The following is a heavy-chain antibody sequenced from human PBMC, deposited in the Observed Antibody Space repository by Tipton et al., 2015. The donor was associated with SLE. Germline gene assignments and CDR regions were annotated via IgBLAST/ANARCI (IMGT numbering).Heavy chain of an antibody. D-gene: IGHD3-16*01. CDR3: ARDHQLGNSDH. CDR1: GFIFSSYG. J-gene: IGHJ4*02. Sequence: SLRLSCAASGFIFSSYGMHWVRQAPGKGLEWVAGLLYDGTKEYYADSVKGRFTITTDNSQNTLFLQVNSLRVEDTAVYYCARDHQLGNSDHWGQGTLVAVSS. V-gene: IGHV3-30*12. CDR2: LLYDGTKE.